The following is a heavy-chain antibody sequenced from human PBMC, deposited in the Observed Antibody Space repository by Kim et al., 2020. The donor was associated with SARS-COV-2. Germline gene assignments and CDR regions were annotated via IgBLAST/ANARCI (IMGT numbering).Heavy chain of an antibody. J-gene: IGHJ4*02. D-gene: IGHD1-1*01. CDR2: ISRSGSAI. V-gene: IGHV3-48*02. Sequence: GGSLRLSCAVSGLTFSTTDMHWGRQAPGKGLEWIAYISRSGSAIVYADSVKGRFTISRDEAKNSIFLQMNSLRDEDTAVYYCARDRTAFDYWGQGTLVTVSS. CDR3: ARDRTAFDY. CDR1: GLTFSTTD.